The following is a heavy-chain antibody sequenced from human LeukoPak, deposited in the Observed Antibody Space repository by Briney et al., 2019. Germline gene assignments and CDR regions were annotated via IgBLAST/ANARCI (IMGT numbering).Heavy chain of an antibody. D-gene: IGHD6-6*01. V-gene: IGHV1-18*01. Sequence: ASVKVSCKASGGTFSSYAISWVRQAPGQGLEWMGWRSIYNGNTDYKLQGRVTMTTDTSTNTAYMEVRSLRSDDTAVYYCARGGPFPSSSSSREYYFDYWGQGTLVTVSS. CDR3: ARGGPFPSSSSSREYYFDY. CDR1: GGTFSSYA. CDR2: RSIYNGNT. J-gene: IGHJ4*02.